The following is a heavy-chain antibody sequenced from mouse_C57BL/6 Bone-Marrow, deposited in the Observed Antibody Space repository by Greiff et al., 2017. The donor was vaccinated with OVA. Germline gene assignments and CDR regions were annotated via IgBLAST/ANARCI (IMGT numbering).Heavy chain of an antibody. V-gene: IGHV2-5*01. J-gene: IGHJ4*01. D-gene: IGHD1-1*01. Sequence: VQRVESGPGLVQPSQSLSITCTVSGFSLTSYGVHWVRQSPGQGLEWLGVIWSGGSTDYNAAFMSRLSITKDNSKSQVFFKMNSLQADDTAIYYCAKNSTTVVAPYAMDYWGQGTSVTVSS. CDR2: IWSGGST. CDR3: AKNSTTVVAPYAMDY. CDR1: GFSLTSYG.